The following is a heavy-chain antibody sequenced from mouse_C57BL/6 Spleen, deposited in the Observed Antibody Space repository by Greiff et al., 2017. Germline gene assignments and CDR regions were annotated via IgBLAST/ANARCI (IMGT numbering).Heavy chain of an antibody. V-gene: IGHV3-6*01. CDR3: ARGDDYDAWFAY. CDR2: ISYDGSN. D-gene: IGHD2-4*01. J-gene: IGHJ3*01. Sequence: EVQRVESGPGLVQPSQSLSLTCSVTGYSITSGYYWNWIRQFPGNKLEWMGYISYDGSNNYNPSLKNLISITRDTSKNQFFLKLNSVTTEDTATYYCARGDDYDAWFAYWGQVTLVTVSA. CDR1: GYSITSGYY.